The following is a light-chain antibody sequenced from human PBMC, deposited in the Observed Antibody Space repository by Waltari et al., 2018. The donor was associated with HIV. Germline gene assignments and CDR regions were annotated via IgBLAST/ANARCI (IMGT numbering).Light chain of an antibody. V-gene: IGKV3-20*01. CDR2: GAS. CDR3: QQYGSSPPYT. CDR1: QSVSSRY. J-gene: IGKJ2*01. Sequence: IVLTHYPGTLSLSPADRATLSCRASQSVSSRYLAWYQQKPGQAPRLLIYGASSRATGIPDRFSGSGSGTDFTLTISRLEPEDFAVYYCQQYGSSPPYTFGQGTKLEIK.